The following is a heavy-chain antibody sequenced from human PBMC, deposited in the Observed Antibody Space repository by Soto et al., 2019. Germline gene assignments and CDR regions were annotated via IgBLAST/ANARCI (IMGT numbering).Heavy chain of an antibody. CDR3: TKRPICTGDCWFFDD. J-gene: IGHJ4*02. Sequence: EVHLLESGGGSAQPGGSLRLSCAGSGFTFRTFAMYWIRQAPGKGLEWVSAIDDANSAYYADSGKGRFVISRDNSRNTVYLQMEGLRAEDTAIYYCTKRPICTGDCWFFDDWGQGILVTVSS. D-gene: IGHD2-21*02. CDR2: IDDANSA. CDR1: GFTFRTFA. V-gene: IGHV3-23*05.